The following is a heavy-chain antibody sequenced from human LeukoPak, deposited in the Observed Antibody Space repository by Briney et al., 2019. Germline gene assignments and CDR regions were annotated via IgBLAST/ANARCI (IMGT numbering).Heavy chain of an antibody. D-gene: IGHD2-8*01. CDR2: INPNSGGT. V-gene: IGHV1-2*02. CDR1: GYTFTGYY. Sequence: ASVKVSCKASGYTFTGYYMHWVRQAPGQGLEWMGWINPNSGGTNYAQKFQGRVTMTRDTSISTAYMELSRLRSDDTAVYYCARDVRGRYCTNGVCYGYYMDVWGKGTTVTVSS. J-gene: IGHJ6*03. CDR3: ARDVRGRYCTNGVCYGYYMDV.